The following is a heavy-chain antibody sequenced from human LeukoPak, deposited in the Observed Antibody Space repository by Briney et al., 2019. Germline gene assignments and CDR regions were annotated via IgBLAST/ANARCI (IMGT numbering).Heavy chain of an antibody. CDR1: KFAFSSYA. J-gene: IGHJ3*02. V-gene: IGHV3-23*01. Sequence: GGSLRLSCAASKFAFSSYAMSWVRQAPGKGLEWVSAISGGGGNTYYADSVKGRFTISRDNSKNTLYLQMNGLRAEGTAVYYCGKNRYSGSLSPFDIWGQGTMVTVSS. CDR3: GKNRYSGSLSPFDI. CDR2: ISGGGGNT. D-gene: IGHD1-26*01.